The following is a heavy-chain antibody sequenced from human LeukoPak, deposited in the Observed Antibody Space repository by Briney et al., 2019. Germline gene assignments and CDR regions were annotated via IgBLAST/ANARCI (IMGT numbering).Heavy chain of an antibody. V-gene: IGHV1-69*05. D-gene: IGHD3-10*01. J-gene: IGHJ6*03. CDR3: ASSTMVRGVIFSPYYYYYMDV. Sequence: SVKVSCKASGGTFSSYAISWVRQAPGQGLEWMGGIIPILGTANYAQRFQGRVTITTDESTSTAYMELSSLRSEDTAVYYCASSTMVRGVIFSPYYYYYMDVCGKVTTVTVSS. CDR2: IIPILGTA. CDR1: GGTFSSYA.